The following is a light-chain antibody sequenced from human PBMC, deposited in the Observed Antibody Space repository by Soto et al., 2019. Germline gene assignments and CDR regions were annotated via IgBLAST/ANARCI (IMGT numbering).Light chain of an antibody. CDR3: QQSYSTPLT. CDR1: QSISSY. Sequence: DIPMTQSPSSLSASVGDRVTITCRARQSISSYLNWYQQKPGKAPKLLIYAASSLQSGVPSRFSGSGSATDFTLTISSLQPEDFATYYCQQSYSTPLTGGGGTKVEIK. J-gene: IGKJ4*01. CDR2: AAS. V-gene: IGKV1-39*01.